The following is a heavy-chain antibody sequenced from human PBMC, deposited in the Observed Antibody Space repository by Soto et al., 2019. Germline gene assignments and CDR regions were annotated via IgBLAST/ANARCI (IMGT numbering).Heavy chain of an antibody. V-gene: IGHV3-9*01. Sequence: GGSLRLSCAASGFTFDDYAMHWVRQAPGKGLEWVSGISWNSGSIGYADSVKGRFTISRDNAKNSLYLQMNSLRAEDTALYYFAKDGIGSLYSSGWSYFDYWGQGTLVTVSS. CDR1: GFTFDDYA. D-gene: IGHD6-19*01. CDR2: ISWNSGSI. J-gene: IGHJ4*02. CDR3: AKDGIGSLYSSGWSYFDY.